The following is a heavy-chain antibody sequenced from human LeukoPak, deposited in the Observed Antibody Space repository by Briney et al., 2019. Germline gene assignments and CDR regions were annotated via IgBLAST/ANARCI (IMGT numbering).Heavy chain of an antibody. D-gene: IGHD3-10*01. CDR2: ISAYNGNT. CDR3: ARGGVDYYGSGTYYLMYYFDY. Sequence: ASVKVPCKASGYTFTRYGISWVRQAPGQGLEWMGWISAYNGNTNYAQKLQGRVTMTTDTSTSTAYMELRSLRSDDTAVYFCARGGVDYYGSGTYYLMYYFDYWGQGALVTVSS. J-gene: IGHJ4*02. CDR1: GYTFTRYG. V-gene: IGHV1-18*01.